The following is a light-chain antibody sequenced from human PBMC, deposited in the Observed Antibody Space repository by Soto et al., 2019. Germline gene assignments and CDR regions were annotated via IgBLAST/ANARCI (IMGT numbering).Light chain of an antibody. Sequence: EIVMTQSPATLSVSPGERATLSCRASQNVGSNLAWYQQKPGQAPRLFMYGASTRATGIPVRFSGSGSGTEFTLTISSLQSEDFAAYYCQQYNKWPLTFGGGTKVEIK. CDR3: QQYNKWPLT. CDR1: QNVGSN. J-gene: IGKJ4*01. V-gene: IGKV3-15*01. CDR2: GAS.